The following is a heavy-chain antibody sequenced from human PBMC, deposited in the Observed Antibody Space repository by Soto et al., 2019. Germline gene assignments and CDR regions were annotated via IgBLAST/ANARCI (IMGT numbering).Heavy chain of an antibody. J-gene: IGHJ3*02. CDR3: ARDSYDSSGYYYGDAFDI. CDR1: GFTVSSNY. D-gene: IGHD3-22*01. V-gene: IGHV3-53*01. Sequence: EVQLVESGGGLIQPGGSLRLSCAASGFTVSSNYMSWVRQAPGKGLEWVSVIYSGGSTYYADSVKGRFTISRDNSKNTLYLQMNSLRAEDTAVYYCARDSYDSSGYYYGDAFDIWGQGTMVTVSS. CDR2: IYSGGST.